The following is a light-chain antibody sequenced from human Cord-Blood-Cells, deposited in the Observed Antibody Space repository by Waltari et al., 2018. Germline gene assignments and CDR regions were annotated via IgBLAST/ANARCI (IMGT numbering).Light chain of an antibody. Sequence: EIVMTQSPATLSVSPGERATLSCRASQSVSSNLAWYQQKPGQAPRLLIYGASTRATGSPARFSGSGSGTEFTLTISSLQSEDFAVYYCQQYNNWPWTVGQGTKVEIK. V-gene: IGKV3-15*01. CDR1: QSVSSN. J-gene: IGKJ1*01. CDR2: GAS. CDR3: QQYNNWPWT.